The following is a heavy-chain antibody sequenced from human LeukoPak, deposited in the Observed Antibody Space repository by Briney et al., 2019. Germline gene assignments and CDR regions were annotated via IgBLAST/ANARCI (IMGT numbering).Heavy chain of an antibody. CDR3: ARSKPTVGDCGGDCYLDY. V-gene: IGHV4-4*07. J-gene: IGHJ4*02. CDR2: IYTSGST. CDR1: GGSISSYY. D-gene: IGHD2-21*02. Sequence: SETLSLTCTVSGGSISSYYWSWIRQPAGKGLEWIGRIYTSGSTNYNPSLKSRVTMSVDTSKNQFSLKLSSVTAADTAVYYCARSKPTVGDCGGDCYLDYWGQGTLVTVSS.